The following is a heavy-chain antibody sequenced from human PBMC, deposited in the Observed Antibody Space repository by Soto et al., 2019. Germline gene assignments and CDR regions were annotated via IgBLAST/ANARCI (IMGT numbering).Heavy chain of an antibody. D-gene: IGHD3-3*01. V-gene: IGHV1-24*01. CDR3: ATDHITIFGVVTDY. CDR1: GYTLTELS. J-gene: IGHJ4*02. Sequence: ASVKVSCKVSGYTLTELSMHWVRQAPGKGLEWMGGFDPEDGETIYAQKFQGRVTMTEDTSTDTAYMELSSLRSEDTAVYYCATDHITIFGVVTDYWGQGTLVNVSS. CDR2: FDPEDGET.